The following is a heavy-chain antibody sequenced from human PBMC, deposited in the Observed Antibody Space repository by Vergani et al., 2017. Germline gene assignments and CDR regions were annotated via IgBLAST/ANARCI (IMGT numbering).Heavy chain of an antibody. V-gene: IGHV4-61*02. CDR2: IYTSGST. CDR1: GGSISSGSYY. D-gene: IGHD4-17*01. Sequence: QVQLQESGPGLVKPSQTLSLTCTVSGGSISSGSYYWSWIRQPAGKGLEWIGRIYTSGSTNYNPSLKSRVTISVDTSKNQFSLKLSSVTAADTAVYYCASSPQGDYGRNWFDPWGQGTLVTVSS. J-gene: IGHJ5*02. CDR3: ASSPQGDYGRNWFDP.